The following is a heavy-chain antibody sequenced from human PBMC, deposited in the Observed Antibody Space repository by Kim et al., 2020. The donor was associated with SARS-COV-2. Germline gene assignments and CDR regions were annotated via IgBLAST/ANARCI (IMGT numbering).Heavy chain of an antibody. Sequence: GGSLRLSCAASGFTFSSYAMHWVRQAPGKGLEWVAVISYDGSNKYYADSVKGRFTISRDNSKNTLYLQMNSLRAEDTAVYYCARDLGPSEWLRDGHAFDIWGQGTMVTVSS. CDR1: GFTFSSYA. V-gene: IGHV3-30-3*01. CDR3: ARDLGPSEWLRDGHAFDI. D-gene: IGHD5-12*01. CDR2: ISYDGSNK. J-gene: IGHJ3*02.